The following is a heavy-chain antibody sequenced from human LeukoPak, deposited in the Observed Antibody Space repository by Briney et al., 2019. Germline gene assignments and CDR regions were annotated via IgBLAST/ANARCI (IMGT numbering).Heavy chain of an antibody. J-gene: IGHJ4*02. CDR3: ARDLKGSNYDILTGPIGAY. CDR2: ISYDGGNK. D-gene: IGHD3-9*01. CDR1: GFTFSSYT. V-gene: IGHV3-30*04. Sequence: GGSLRLSCAASGFTFSSYTMCWVRQAPDKGLEWVAVISYDGGNKDYADSVKGRFTISRDNSKNTLSLQMNSLRPEDTAVYYCARDLKGSNYDILTGPIGAYWGQGTLDTVSS.